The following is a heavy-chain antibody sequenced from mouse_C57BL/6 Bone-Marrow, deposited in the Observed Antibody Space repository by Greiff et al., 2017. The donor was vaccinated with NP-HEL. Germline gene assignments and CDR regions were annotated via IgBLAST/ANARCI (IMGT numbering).Heavy chain of an antibody. Sequence: EVKLEESGPVLVKPGPSVKISCKASGFTFTDYYMHWVKQSHGKSLEWIGLVYPYNGGTSYNQKFKGKATLTVDTSSSTAYMELNSLTSEDSAVYYCARESYYDYGGYFDYWGQGTTLTVSS. D-gene: IGHD2-4*01. CDR1: GFTFTDYY. V-gene: IGHV1-36*01. CDR3: ARESYYDYGGYFDY. CDR2: VYPYNGGT. J-gene: IGHJ2*01.